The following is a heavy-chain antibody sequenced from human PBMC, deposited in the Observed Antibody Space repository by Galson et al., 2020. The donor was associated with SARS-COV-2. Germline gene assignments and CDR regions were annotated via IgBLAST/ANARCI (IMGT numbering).Heavy chain of an antibody. V-gene: IGHV4-31*03. CDR3: ARDVGSSWAADAFDI. CDR1: GGSISSGGYY. Sequence: SETLSLTCTVSGGSISSGGYYWSWIRQHPGKGLEWIGYIYYSGSTYYNPSLKSRVTISVDTSKNQFSLKLSSVTAADTAVYYCARDVGSSWAADAFDIWAKGQWSPSLQ. D-gene: IGHD6-13*01. CDR2: IYYSGST. J-gene: IGHJ3*02.